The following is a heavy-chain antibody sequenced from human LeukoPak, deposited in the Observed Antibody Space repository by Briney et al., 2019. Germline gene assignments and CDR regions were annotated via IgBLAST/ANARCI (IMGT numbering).Heavy chain of an antibody. CDR1: GGSISSYY. D-gene: IGHD2-15*01. Sequence: SETLSLTCTVSGGSISSYYWSWIRQPAGKGLEWIGRIYTSGSTNYNPSLKSRVTMSVDTYKNQFSLKLSSVTAADTAVYYCARDRTPTVAATRYNWFDPWGQGTLVTVSS. V-gene: IGHV4-4*07. J-gene: IGHJ5*02. CDR2: IYTSGST. CDR3: ARDRTPTVAATRYNWFDP.